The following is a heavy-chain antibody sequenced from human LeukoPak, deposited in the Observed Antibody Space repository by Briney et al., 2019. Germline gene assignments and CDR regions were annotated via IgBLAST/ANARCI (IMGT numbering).Heavy chain of an antibody. J-gene: IGHJ4*02. CDR2: VYWNDDN. CDR1: GFSLSDTAVG. D-gene: IGHD6-19*01. CDR3: THSSGWTTGF. V-gene: IGHV2-5*01. Sequence: ESGPTLVKPTQTLTLTCTFSGFSLSDTAVGVHWIRRPPGKALEWLALVYWNDDNKYSPSLRSRLTVTKDSSKNQVVLTMTNMDPVDTATYYCTHSSGWTTGFWGQGILVTVSS.